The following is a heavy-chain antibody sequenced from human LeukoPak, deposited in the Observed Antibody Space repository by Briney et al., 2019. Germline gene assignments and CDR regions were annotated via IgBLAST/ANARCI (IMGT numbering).Heavy chain of an antibody. Sequence: ASVKVSCKASGGTFSSYAISWVRQAPGQGLEWMGGIIPIFGTANYAQKFQGRVTITADESTSTAYMELSSLRSEDTAVYYCARGLTLSSYLDYWGQGTLATVSS. CDR3: ARGLTLSSYLDY. V-gene: IGHV1-69*13. CDR2: IIPIFGTA. D-gene: IGHD1-14*01. J-gene: IGHJ4*02. CDR1: GGTFSSYA.